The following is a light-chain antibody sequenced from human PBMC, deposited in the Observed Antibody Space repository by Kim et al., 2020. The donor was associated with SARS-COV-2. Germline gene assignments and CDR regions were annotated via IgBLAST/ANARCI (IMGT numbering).Light chain of an antibody. CDR2: GAS. V-gene: IGKV3-20*01. Sequence: SPAGRATLSCRASQSVSSSYLAWYQQKPGQAPRLLIYGASSRATGIPDRFSGSGSGTDFTLTISRLEPEDFAVYYCQQYGSSPGYTFGQGTKLEI. J-gene: IGKJ2*01. CDR1: QSVSSSY. CDR3: QQYGSSPGYT.